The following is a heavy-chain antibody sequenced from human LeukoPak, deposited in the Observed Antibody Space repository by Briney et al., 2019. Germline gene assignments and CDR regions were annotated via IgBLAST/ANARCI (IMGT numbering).Heavy chain of an antibody. CDR2: IYYSGST. CDR1: GGSISSSSYY. J-gene: IGHJ4*02. Sequence: SETLSLTCTASGGSISSSSYYWGWIRQPPGKGLEWIGSIYYSGSTYYNPSLKSRVTISIDTSKNQFSLKLNSVTAADTAVYYCARKLWSYYFDYWGQGTLVTVSS. V-gene: IGHV4-39*01. D-gene: IGHD3-10*01. CDR3: ARKLWSYYFDY.